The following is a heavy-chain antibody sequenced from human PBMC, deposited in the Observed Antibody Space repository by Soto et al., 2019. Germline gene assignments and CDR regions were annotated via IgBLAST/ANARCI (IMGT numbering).Heavy chain of an antibody. CDR1: GGSISSGGYY. Sequence: QVQLQESGPGLVKPSQTLSLTCTVSGGSISSGGYYWSWIRQHPGKGLEWIGYIYYSGSTYYNPSLKSRVTISVDTSKNQFSLKLSTVTAADTAVYYCAGCDSGSLLRAYYYYGMDVWGQGTTVTVSS. CDR3: AGCDSGSLLRAYYYYGMDV. CDR2: IYYSGST. D-gene: IGHD1-26*01. V-gene: IGHV4-31*03. J-gene: IGHJ6*02.